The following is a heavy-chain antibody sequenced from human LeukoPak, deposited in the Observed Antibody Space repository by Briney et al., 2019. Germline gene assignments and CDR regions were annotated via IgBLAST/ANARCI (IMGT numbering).Heavy chain of an antibody. CDR1: ASTSTSYS. J-gene: IGHJ4*02. V-gene: IGHV3-21*01. CDR3: ARDIVGLHFDY. D-gene: IGHD3-22*01. Sequence: GGPLRLSCAAPASTSTSYSMNSILQAPGQRLQLVSSTSSRSSYIYYADSVKGRFNISRAKAKNSLYLQMNRMRAEDTAVYSCARDIVGLHFDYCGQGTLVNVSS. CDR2: TSSRSSYI.